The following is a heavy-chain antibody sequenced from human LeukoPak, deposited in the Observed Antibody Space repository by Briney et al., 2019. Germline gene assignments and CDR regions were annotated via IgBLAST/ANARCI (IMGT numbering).Heavy chain of an antibody. CDR1: GFTFSTHA. Sequence: GGSLRLSCVASGFTFSTHAMSWVRQAPGKGLEWVSAISGSGGSSYYADFVKGRFTISRDNSKNTLYLQMDSLRAEDTAVYYCAKYTSPLAAVAGTRVDYWGQGTLVTVSS. CDR2: ISGSGGSS. D-gene: IGHD6-19*01. V-gene: IGHV3-23*01. J-gene: IGHJ4*02. CDR3: AKYTSPLAAVAGTRVDY.